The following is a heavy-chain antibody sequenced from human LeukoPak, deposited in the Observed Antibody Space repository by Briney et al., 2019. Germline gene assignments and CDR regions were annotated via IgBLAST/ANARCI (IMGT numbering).Heavy chain of an antibody. D-gene: IGHD6-6*01. CDR3: ARVHIYSSSSSFDY. J-gene: IGHJ4*02. CDR2: IIPIFGIT. V-gene: IGHV1-69*10. Sequence: VASVKVSCKASGGTFSTYGINWVRQAPGQGPEWVGGIIPIFGITNYAQKFQGRITMTRDTSTSTVYMELSSLRSEDTAVYYCARVHIYSSSSSFDYWGQGTLVTVSS. CDR1: GGTFSTYG.